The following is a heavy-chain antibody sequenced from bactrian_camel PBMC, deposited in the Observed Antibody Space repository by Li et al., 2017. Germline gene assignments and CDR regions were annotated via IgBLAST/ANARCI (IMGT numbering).Heavy chain of an antibody. J-gene: IGHJ6*01. CDR2: INNGGGTA. Sequence: HVQLVESGGRSVQAGGSLRLSCAASGFTFSSYWMYWVRQAPGKGLEWVSTINNGGGTAHYADSVKARFTISRDNAKNTVYLQMNSLKTEDTAMYYCVKDRPYGSSWPAEFGYWGQGTQVTVS. CDR1: GFTFSSYW. CDR3: VKDRPYGSSWPAEFGY. D-gene: IGHD6*01. V-gene: IGHV3S1*01.